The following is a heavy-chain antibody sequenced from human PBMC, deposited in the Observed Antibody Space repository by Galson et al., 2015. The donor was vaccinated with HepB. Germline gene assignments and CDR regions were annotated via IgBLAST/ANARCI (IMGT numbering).Heavy chain of an antibody. CDR2: VTSSGGKT. V-gene: IGHV3-23*01. Sequence: SLRLSCAASGFTFTRYAMTWVRQAPGKGLEWVASVTSSGGKTYYTDSVKGRFTISRDNSKNILLLQLNSLRAEDTAVYYCAKDGIMVANNPYHFHYWGQGTLVTVSS. D-gene: IGHD2-15*01. CDR1: GFTFTRYA. J-gene: IGHJ4*02. CDR3: AKDGIMVANNPYHFHY.